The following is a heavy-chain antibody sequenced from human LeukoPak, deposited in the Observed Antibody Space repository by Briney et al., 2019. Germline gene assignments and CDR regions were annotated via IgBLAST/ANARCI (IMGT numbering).Heavy chain of an antibody. J-gene: IGHJ4*02. CDR1: GYIFTNYG. CDR3: ARVDYGGNYVDY. Sequence: GASVKVSCKASGYIFTNYGISWVRQAPGQGLEWMGWINTYNINTNYAQRLQGRVTMATDTSTSTAYMELRSLRSDDTAVYYCARVDYGGNYVDYWGQGTLVTVSS. CDR2: INTYNINT. D-gene: IGHD4-23*01. V-gene: IGHV1-18*01.